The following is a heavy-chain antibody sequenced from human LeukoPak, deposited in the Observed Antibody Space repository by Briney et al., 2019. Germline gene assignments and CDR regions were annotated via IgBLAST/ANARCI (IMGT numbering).Heavy chain of an antibody. CDR1: GFTFSSYS. J-gene: IGHJ6*02. V-gene: IGHV3-21*04. CDR2: ISSSSSYI. CDR3: AKPTAGTRPSLYYYYYYGMDV. D-gene: IGHD6-13*01. Sequence: GGSLRLSCAASGFTFSSYSMNWVRQAPGKGLEWVSSISSSSSYIYYADSVKGRFTISRDNSKNTLYLQMNSLRAEDTAVYYCAKPTAGTRPSLYYYYYYGMDVWGQGTTVTVSS.